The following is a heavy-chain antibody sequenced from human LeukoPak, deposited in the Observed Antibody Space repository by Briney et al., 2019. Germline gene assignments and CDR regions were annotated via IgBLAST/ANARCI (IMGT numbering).Heavy chain of an antibody. CDR3: ARGGGATTYQRKEDFDY. V-gene: IGHV4-31*02. J-gene: IGHJ4*02. D-gene: IGHD1-14*01. Sequence: KGLEWIGYIYYSGSTYYNPSLKSRVTISVDTSKNQFSLKLSSVTAADTAVYYCARGGGATTYQRKEDFDYWGQGTLVTVSS. CDR2: IYYSGST.